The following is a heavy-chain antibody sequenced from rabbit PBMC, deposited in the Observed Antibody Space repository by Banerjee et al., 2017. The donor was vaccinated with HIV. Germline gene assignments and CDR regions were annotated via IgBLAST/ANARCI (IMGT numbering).Heavy chain of an antibody. V-gene: IGHV1S40*01. CDR1: CFSFSSSYE. CDR2: VYTGSGVT. D-gene: IGHD4-2*01. J-gene: IGHJ3*01. CDR3: ARGHAGSSWGLDL. Sequence: QSLEESGGDLVKPGGSLTLTCKVSCFSFSSSYEMCLVRQAPGMGLEWIGYVYTGSGVTWYADWVNGRFTISKASSTTVTLRLNSLTAADTATYFCARGHAGSSWGLDLWGQGTLVTVS.